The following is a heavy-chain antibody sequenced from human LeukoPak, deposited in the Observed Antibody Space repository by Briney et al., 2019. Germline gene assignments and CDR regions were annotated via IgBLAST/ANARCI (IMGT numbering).Heavy chain of an antibody. J-gene: IGHJ4*02. CDR3: ARGTVAGKAPY. Sequence: GGSLRLSCAASGFTFSSHSMNWVRQAPGKGLEWVSYISSSGSTIYYADSVKGRFSISRDNAKNSLHLQMNSLRVEDTAVYYCARGTVAGKAPYCGQGTLVTVSS. CDR2: ISSSGSTI. CDR1: GFTFSSHS. D-gene: IGHD6-19*01. V-gene: IGHV3-48*01.